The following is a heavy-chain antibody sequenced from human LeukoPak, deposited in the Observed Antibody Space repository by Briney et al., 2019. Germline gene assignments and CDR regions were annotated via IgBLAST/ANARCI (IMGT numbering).Heavy chain of an antibody. V-gene: IGHV1-69*05. J-gene: IGHJ3*02. CDR3: ARDSGYYYDSSGYYPDAFDI. D-gene: IGHD3-22*01. CDR1: GGTVSSYA. Sequence: SVKVSCKASGGTVSSYAISWVRQAPGQGLEWMGGIIPIFGTANYAQKFQGRVTITTDESTSTAYMELSSLRSEDTAVYYCARDSGYYYDSSGYYPDAFDIWGQGTMVTVSS. CDR2: IIPIFGTA.